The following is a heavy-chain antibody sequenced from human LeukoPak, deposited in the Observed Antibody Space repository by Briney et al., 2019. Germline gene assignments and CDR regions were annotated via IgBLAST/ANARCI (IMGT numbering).Heavy chain of an antibody. CDR2: INPNSGGT. CDR3: ARGFAEEGTTTGAFDI. Sequence: VSVKVSCKASGYTFTGYYMHWVRQAPGQGLEWMGWINPNSGGTNYAQKFQGRVTMTRDTSISTAYMELRRLGSDDTAVYYCARGFAEEGTTTGAFDIWGHGTMVTVSS. J-gene: IGHJ3*02. CDR1: GYTFTGYY. V-gene: IGHV1-2*02. D-gene: IGHD1-7*01.